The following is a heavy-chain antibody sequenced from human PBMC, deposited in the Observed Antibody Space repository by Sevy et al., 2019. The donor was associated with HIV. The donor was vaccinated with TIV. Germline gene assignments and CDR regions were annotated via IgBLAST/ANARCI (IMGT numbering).Heavy chain of an antibody. Sequence: GGSLRLSCAASGFTFSSYAMHWVRQAPGKGLEWVAVISYDGSNKYYADSVKGRFTISRDNSKNTLYLQMNSLRAEDTAVYYCARDGRFIRRRLVDRNAFDIWGQGTMVTVSS. V-gene: IGHV3-30*04. CDR2: ISYDGSNK. D-gene: IGHD5-12*01. J-gene: IGHJ3*02. CDR3: ARDGRFIRRRLVDRNAFDI. CDR1: GFTFSSYA.